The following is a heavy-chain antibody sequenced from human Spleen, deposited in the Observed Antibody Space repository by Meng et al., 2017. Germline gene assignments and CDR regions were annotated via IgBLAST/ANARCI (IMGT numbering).Heavy chain of an antibody. V-gene: IGHV4-4*02. D-gene: IGHD6-19*01. Sequence: QVQLQESGPGLVKPSGTLALTCAVSGGSISSRNWWSWGRQPPGKGLEWIGEIYHSGSTNYNPSLKSRVTISVDKSKNQFSLKLSSVTAADTAVYYCASFPPPGKQWLVTDYWGQGTLVTVSS. CDR2: IYHSGST. J-gene: IGHJ4*02. CDR1: GGSISSRNW. CDR3: ASFPPPGKQWLVTDY.